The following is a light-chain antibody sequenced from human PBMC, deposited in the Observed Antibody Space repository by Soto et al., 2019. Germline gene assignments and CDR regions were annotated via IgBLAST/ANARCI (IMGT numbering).Light chain of an antibody. V-gene: IGKV3-20*01. Sequence: EIVLTQSPGNLSLSPGERATLSCRASQSVSSSDLAWYQQKPGQAPRLRIYGASSSATGIPDRFSGSGSGTDFTLTISRLEPEDFAVYYCQQYGSSPRTFGQGTRMEIK. CDR1: QSVSSSD. J-gene: IGKJ5*01. CDR2: GAS. CDR3: QQYGSSPRT.